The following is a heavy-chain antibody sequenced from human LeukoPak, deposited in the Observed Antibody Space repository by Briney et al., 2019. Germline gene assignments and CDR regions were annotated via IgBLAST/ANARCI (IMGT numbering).Heavy chain of an antibody. CDR1: GFTFSDYY. Sequence: GGSLRLSCAASGFTFSDYYMSWIRQAPGKGVEWVSYIGDSGSPIYYADSVKGRFTISRDNAENSLYLQMNSLRAEDTAVCYCVRGPSDSSLPGYWGQGTLVTVSS. CDR3: VRGPSDSSLPGY. CDR2: IGDSGSPI. D-gene: IGHD3-22*01. J-gene: IGHJ4*02. V-gene: IGHV3-11*01.